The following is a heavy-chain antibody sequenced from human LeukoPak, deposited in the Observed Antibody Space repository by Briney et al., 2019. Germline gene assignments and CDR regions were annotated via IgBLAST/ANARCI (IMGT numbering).Heavy chain of an antibody. Sequence: GGSLRLSCAASRFTFSSYWMSWVRQAPGKGLEWVANIKQDGSEKYYADSVKGRFTISRDNSKNTLYLQMNSLRAEDTAVYYCAREKCSGGSCYWFDPWGQGTLVTVSS. CDR3: AREKCSGGSCYWFDP. CDR2: IKQDGSEK. CDR1: RFTFSSYW. J-gene: IGHJ5*02. D-gene: IGHD2-15*01. V-gene: IGHV3-7*01.